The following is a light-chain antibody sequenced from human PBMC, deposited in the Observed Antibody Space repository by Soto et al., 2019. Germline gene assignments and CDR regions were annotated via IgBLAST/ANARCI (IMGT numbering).Light chain of an antibody. V-gene: IGLV1-44*01. CDR2: NTY. CDR3: AAWDDSLNGVV. J-gene: IGLJ2*01. Sequence: QSVLTQPPSASGTPGQRVTISCSGSSSNIGSHTVNWYQQLPGTAPRLLIYNTYYRPSGVPDRFSGYKSGTSASLAISGLQSEDEADYYCAAWDDSLNGVVFVGGTKLTVL. CDR1: SSNIGSHT.